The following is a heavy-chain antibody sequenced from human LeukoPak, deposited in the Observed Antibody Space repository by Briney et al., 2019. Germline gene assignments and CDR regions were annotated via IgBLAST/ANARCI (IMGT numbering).Heavy chain of an antibody. CDR1: GFTFSDYY. D-gene: IGHD6-6*01. CDR2: ISSSGYTI. V-gene: IGHV3-11*01. J-gene: IGHJ4*02. Sequence: PGGSLRLSCAASGFTFSDYYMSWIRQAPGKGLEWVSYISSSGYTIYYADSVKGRFTISRDYAKNSLYLQMNSLRAEDTAVYYCAKDRTSSYMSDNWGQGTLVTVSS. CDR3: AKDRTSSYMSDN.